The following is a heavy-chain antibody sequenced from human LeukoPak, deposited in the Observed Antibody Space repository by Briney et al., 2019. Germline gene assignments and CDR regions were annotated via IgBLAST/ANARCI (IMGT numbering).Heavy chain of an antibody. CDR3: ARGVDYGDYRPFDY. V-gene: IGHV4-39*07. CDR2: IFYSGRT. Sequence: PSETLSLTCTVSGYSISSSSYYWGWIRQPPGRGLEWIGSIFYSGRTYYNPSLKSRVTISVDTSKNQFSLKLSSVIAADTAVYYCARGVDYGDYRPFDYWGQGTLVTVSS. CDR1: GYSISSSSYY. J-gene: IGHJ4*02. D-gene: IGHD4-17*01.